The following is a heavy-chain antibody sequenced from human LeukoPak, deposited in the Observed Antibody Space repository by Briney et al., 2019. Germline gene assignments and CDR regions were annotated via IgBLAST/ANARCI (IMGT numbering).Heavy chain of an antibody. CDR1: GFTFSSYG. CDR2: IWYDGSNK. D-gene: IGHD3-10*01. J-gene: IGHJ6*02. V-gene: IGHV3-33*01. CDR3: ARDLNYYGSGHYYYGMDV. Sequence: PGRSLRLSCAASGFTFSSYGMHWVRQAPGKGLEWVAVIWYDGSNKYYADSVKGRFTISRDNSKNTLYLQMNSLRAEDTAVYYCARDLNYYGSGHYYYGMDVWGQGTTVTVSS.